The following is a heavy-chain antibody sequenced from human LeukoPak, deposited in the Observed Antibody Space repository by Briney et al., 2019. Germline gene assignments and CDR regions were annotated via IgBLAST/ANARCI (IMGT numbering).Heavy chain of an antibody. D-gene: IGHD5-18*01. CDR1: GFTFSTYW. CDR2: ISWGSNVI. Sequence: GGSLRLSCAASGFTFSTYWMHWVRQAPGKGLEWLSYISWGSNVIYYADSVKGRFTTSRDDAKNSLFLQMNSLTDEDTAVYYCARDPGYSYALDYWGRGTLVTVSS. CDR3: ARDPGYSYALDY. V-gene: IGHV3-48*02. J-gene: IGHJ4*02.